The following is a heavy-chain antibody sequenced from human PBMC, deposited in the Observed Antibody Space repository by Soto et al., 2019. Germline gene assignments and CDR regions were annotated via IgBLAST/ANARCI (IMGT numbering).Heavy chain of an antibody. Sequence: GESLKISCNGSGYSFAIYWIAWVRRMPGKGLEWMGIIYPDDSRIKYSPSFQGQVTISADKSISTAYLHWTSLRASDTAMYYCARLFCSSSTCYIGLDYWGQGTPVTVSS. J-gene: IGHJ4*02. CDR1: GYSFAIYW. D-gene: IGHD2-2*02. CDR2: IYPDDSRI. CDR3: ARLFCSSSTCYIGLDY. V-gene: IGHV5-51*01.